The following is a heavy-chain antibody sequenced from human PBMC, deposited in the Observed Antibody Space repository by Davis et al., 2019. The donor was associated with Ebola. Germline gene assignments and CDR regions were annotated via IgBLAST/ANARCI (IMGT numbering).Heavy chain of an antibody. J-gene: IGHJ4*02. V-gene: IGHV1-8*01. CDR3: ARGVLKVYAIPKYYFDY. D-gene: IGHD2-8*01. Sequence: ASVKVSCKASGYTFTSYDINWVRQATGQGLEWMGWMNPNSGNTGYAQKFQGRVTMTRNTSINTAYMELSSLTSEDTAVYYCARGVLKVYAIPKYYFDYWGQGTLVTVSS. CDR1: GYTFTSYD. CDR2: MNPNSGNT.